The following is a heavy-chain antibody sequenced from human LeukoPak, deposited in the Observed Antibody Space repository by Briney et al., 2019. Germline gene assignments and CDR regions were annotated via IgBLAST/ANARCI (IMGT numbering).Heavy chain of an antibody. CDR1: GGSISSSSYY. Sequence: PSETLSLTCTVSGGSISSSSYYWGWIRQPPGKGLEWIGSIYYSGSTYYNPSLKSRVTISVDTSKNQFSLKLSSVTAADTAVYYCARELTGDPNYFDYWGQGTLVTVSS. D-gene: IGHD7-27*01. CDR3: ARELTGDPNYFDY. V-gene: IGHV4-39*07. CDR2: IYYSGST. J-gene: IGHJ4*02.